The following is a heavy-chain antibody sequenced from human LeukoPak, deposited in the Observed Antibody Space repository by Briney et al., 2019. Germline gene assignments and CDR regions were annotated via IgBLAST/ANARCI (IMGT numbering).Heavy chain of an antibody. CDR3: AGHHPRNTVDF. J-gene: IGHJ4*02. V-gene: IGHV4-59*08. Sequence: SETLSLTCTVSGGSISSYYWSWIRQPPGKGLEWIAYISDIGSINYNPSLKSRVTISLDTSKNQVSLKLSSVTVADTAVYYCAGHHPRNTVDFWGQGTLVTVSS. D-gene: IGHD2-8*02. CDR2: ISDIGSI. CDR1: GGSISSYY.